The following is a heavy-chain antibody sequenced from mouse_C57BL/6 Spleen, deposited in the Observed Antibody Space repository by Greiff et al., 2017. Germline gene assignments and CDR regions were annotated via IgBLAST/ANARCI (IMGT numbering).Heavy chain of an antibody. Sequence: VKLQESGPELVKPGASVTISCKASGYAFSSSWMNWVKQRPGKGLEWIGRIYPGDGDTTYNGKFKGKATLTAEKASSTAYMQRSSLTSEDSAVYFCARHEGDWGQGTTLTVSS. J-gene: IGHJ2*01. CDR3: ARHEGD. CDR1: GYAFSSSW. D-gene: IGHD3-3*01. CDR2: IYPGDGDT. V-gene: IGHV1-82*01.